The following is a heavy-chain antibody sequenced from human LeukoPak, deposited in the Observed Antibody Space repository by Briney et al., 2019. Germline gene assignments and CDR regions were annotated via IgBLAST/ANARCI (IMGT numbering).Heavy chain of an antibody. CDR2: IYYSGST. CDR3: ARAPTYSSGWYYYGMDV. V-gene: IGHV4-59*12. J-gene: IGHJ6*02. D-gene: IGHD6-19*01. CDR1: GGSISGYY. Sequence: PSETLSLTCTVSGGSISGYYWSWIRQPPGKGLEWIGYIYYSGSTNYNPSLKSRVTMSVDTSKNQFSLKLSSVTAADTAVYYCARAPTYSSGWYYYGMDVWGQGTTVTVSS.